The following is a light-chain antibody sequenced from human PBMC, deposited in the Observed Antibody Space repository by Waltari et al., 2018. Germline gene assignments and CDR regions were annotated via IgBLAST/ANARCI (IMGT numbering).Light chain of an antibody. V-gene: IGKV3-20*01. CDR3: QQYGSSPFMYT. J-gene: IGKJ2*01. Sequence: EIVLTQSPDTLSLSPGDRATLSCRASQSVSSSYFAWYQQRPGQAPRLLIYAASSRAPGIPDMFSGSGSGTDFTLTISRLEPEDFAVYYCQQYGSSPFMYTFGQGTKLEIK. CDR2: AAS. CDR1: QSVSSSY.